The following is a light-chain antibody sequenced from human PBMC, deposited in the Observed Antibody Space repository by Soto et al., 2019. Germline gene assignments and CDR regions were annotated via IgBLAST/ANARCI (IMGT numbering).Light chain of an antibody. CDR3: QQYNSYPWT. CDR1: QSISSW. J-gene: IGKJ1*01. CDR2: KAS. Sequence: DIQMTQSPSTLSASVGDRVTITCRASQSISSWLAWYQQKPGKAPKLLIYKASSLESRVPSRFSGSGSGRELTLTIGSLQPYDFETYYCQQYNSYPWTFGQGTKVEIK. V-gene: IGKV1-5*03.